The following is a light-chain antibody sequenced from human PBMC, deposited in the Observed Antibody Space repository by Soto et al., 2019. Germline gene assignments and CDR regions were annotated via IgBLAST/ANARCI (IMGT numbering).Light chain of an antibody. Sequence: DIQLTQSPSVLSASVGDTVTITCQASQALSNYLAWYQQKPGKAPDLLIYSASTLQSGVPSRFSGSGSETEFSLTIRALQPEDFATYYCQQLSRYPLTFGGGPNVHIX. J-gene: IGKJ4*01. CDR3: QQLSRYPLT. V-gene: IGKV1-9*01. CDR1: QALSNY. CDR2: SAS.